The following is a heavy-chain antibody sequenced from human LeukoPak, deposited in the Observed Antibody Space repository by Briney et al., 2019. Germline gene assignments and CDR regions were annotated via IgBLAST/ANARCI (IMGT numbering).Heavy chain of an antibody. CDR3: AKDMEYCSSTSCYGESGGTDY. CDR1: GFTFSSYS. J-gene: IGHJ4*02. Sequence: GGSLRFSCAASGFTFSSYSMNWVRQAPGKGLEWVSSISGSSYYIYYADSVKGRFTISRDNAKNSLYLQMNSLRAEDTAVYYCAKDMEYCSSTSCYGESGGTDYWGQGTLVTVSS. D-gene: IGHD2-2*01. CDR2: ISGSSYYI. V-gene: IGHV3-21*04.